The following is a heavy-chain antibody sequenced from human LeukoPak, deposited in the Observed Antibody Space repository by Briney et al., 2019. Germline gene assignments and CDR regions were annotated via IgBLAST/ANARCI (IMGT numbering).Heavy chain of an antibody. J-gene: IGHJ4*02. D-gene: IGHD3-10*01. V-gene: IGHV1-2*02. CDR2: INPNSGGT. Sequence: ASVKVSCKASGYTFTGYYMHWVRQAPGQGLEWMGWINPNSGGTNYAQKFQGRVTMTRDTSISTAYMELSRLRSDDTAVYYCARVVVRGVISRWYYFDYWGQGTLVTVSS. CDR3: ARVVVRGVISRWYYFDY. CDR1: GYTFTGYY.